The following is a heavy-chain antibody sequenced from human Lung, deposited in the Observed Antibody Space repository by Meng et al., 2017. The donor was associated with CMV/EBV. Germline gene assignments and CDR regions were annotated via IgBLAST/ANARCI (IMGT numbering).Heavy chain of an antibody. CDR3: ATVRYYYDSSGYPYY. CDR1: GFTFSSYW. J-gene: IGHJ4*02. V-gene: IGHV3-7*01. Sequence: GGSLRLSCAASGFTFSSYWMSWVRQAPGKGLEWVANIKQDGSEKYYVDSVKGRFTIPRDNAKNSLYLQMNSLRAEDTAVYYCATVRYYYDSSGYPYYWGQGTLVTVSS. D-gene: IGHD3-22*01. CDR2: IKQDGSEK.